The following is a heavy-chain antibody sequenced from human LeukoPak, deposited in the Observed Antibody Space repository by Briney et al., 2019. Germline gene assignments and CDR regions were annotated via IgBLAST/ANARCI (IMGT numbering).Heavy chain of an antibody. CDR1: AYTFTHQW. Sequence: GESLKISCNASAYTFTHQWIGWVRQKSGSGLEWMGIIYPRDSDTRYSPSFQGHVSISADTSINTAYLEWSRLEASDTAIYYCARHSDVIGAIWGQGTLVTVSS. CDR2: IYPRDSDT. V-gene: IGHV5-51*01. D-gene: IGHD3-10*01. J-gene: IGHJ4*02. CDR3: ARHSDVIGAI.